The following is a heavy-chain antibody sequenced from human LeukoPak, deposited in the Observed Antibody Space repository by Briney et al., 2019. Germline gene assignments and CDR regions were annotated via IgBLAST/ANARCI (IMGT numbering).Heavy chain of an antibody. J-gene: IGHJ6*02. CDR3: AREGGYYDSSGTLDV. CDR2: INPSGGST. Sequence: ASVKVSCKASGYTFTSYYMHWVRQAPGQGLEWMGIINPSGGSTSYAQKFQGRVTMTRDTSTGTVYMELSSLRSEDTAVYYCAREGGYYDSSGTLDVWGQGTTVTVSS. V-gene: IGHV1-46*01. CDR1: GYTFTSYY. D-gene: IGHD3-22*01.